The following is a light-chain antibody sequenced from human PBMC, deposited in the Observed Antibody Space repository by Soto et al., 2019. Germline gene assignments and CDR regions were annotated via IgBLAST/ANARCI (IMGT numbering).Light chain of an antibody. V-gene: IGKV3-15*01. J-gene: IGKJ5*01. Sequence: EIVLTQSPATLSLSPGERATLSCRASQTVRNNYLAWYQQKPGQAPRLLIYGASTRATGIPARFSGSGSGTAFTLTISSLQSEDFAVYYCQQYNNWPPITFGQGTRLEIK. CDR1: QTVRNN. CDR2: GAS. CDR3: QQYNNWPPIT.